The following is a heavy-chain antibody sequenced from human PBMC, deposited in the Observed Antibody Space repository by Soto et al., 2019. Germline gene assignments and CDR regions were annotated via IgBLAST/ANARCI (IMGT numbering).Heavy chain of an antibody. CDR1: GYSFTSYW. V-gene: IGHV5-51*01. D-gene: IGHD6-19*01. CDR2: TYPGDSDT. CDR3: ARHMSHSSGWLNDGFDS. J-gene: IGHJ3*02. Sequence: ESLKISCKGSGYSFTSYWIGWVRQMPGKGLEWMGITYPGDSDTRYSPSFQGQVTISADKSISTAYLQWSSLKASDTAMYYCARHMSHSSGWLNDGFDSWGQGTMVTVSS.